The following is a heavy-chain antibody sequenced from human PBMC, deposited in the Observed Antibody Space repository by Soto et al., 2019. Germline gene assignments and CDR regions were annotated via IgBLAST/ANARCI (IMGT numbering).Heavy chain of an antibody. J-gene: IGHJ4*02. CDR3: ARGPVVGATSRFDY. CDR1: GGTFSSYA. CDR2: IIPIFGTA. V-gene: IGHV1-69*01. D-gene: IGHD1-26*01. Sequence: SVKGSCKASGGTFSSYAISWVRQAPGQGLEWMGGIIPIFGTANYAQKFQGRVTITADESTSTAYMELSSLRSEDTAVYYCARGPVVGATSRFDYWGQGTLVTVSS.